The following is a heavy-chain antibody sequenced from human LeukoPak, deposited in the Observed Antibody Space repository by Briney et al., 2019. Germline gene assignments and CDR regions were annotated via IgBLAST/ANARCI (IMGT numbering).Heavy chain of an antibody. J-gene: IGHJ4*02. V-gene: IGHV1-2*02. Sequence: ASVKVSCKASGYTFTVYYMHWVRQAPGQGLEWMGWINPNSGGTNYAQKFQGRVTMTRDTSISTAYMELSRLRSDDTAMYYCARADYGEPWDYWGQGTLVTVSS. CDR1: GYTFTVYY. D-gene: IGHD4-17*01. CDR3: ARADYGEPWDY. CDR2: INPNSGGT.